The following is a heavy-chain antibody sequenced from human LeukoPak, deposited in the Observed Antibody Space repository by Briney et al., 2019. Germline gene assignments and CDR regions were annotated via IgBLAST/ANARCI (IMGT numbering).Heavy chain of an antibody. Sequence: GGSLRLSCAASGFTFSSYAMSWVREAPARGLEWVSSLRGNGDTFYADSVKGRFTISRDNSKNTLYLQMNSLRAEDTAVYYCAKDTRAVVPNGGMDVWGQGTTVTVSS. CDR2: LRGNGDT. D-gene: IGHD4-23*01. CDR1: GFTFSSYA. V-gene: IGHV3-23*01. CDR3: AKDTRAVVPNGGMDV. J-gene: IGHJ6*02.